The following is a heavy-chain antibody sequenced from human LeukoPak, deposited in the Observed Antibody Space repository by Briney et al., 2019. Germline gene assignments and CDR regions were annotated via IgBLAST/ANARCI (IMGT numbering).Heavy chain of an antibody. CDR2: VSDSFNK. Sequence: QPGGPLRLSCAASGFTFSSYTMNWVRQAPGKGLEWVSTVSDSFNKHYSDSVKGRFTISRDNAGNSLYLQMNSLRDEDTAVYYCARDGLHTAHFDYWGQGTLVTVSS. J-gene: IGHJ4*02. CDR3: ARDGLHTAHFDY. V-gene: IGHV3-48*02. CDR1: GFTFSSYT. D-gene: IGHD5-18*01.